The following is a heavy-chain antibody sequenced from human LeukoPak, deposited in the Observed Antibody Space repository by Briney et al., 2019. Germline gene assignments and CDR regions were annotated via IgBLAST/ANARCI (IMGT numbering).Heavy chain of an antibody. V-gene: IGHV4-59*12. D-gene: IGHD4-17*01. J-gene: IGHJ5*02. Sequence: PSETLSLTCTVSGGSINSYYWSWLRQPPGKGLEWIGFIYYSGSTHYKSSLKSRVTISVDTSKNQFSLRLSSVTAADTAVYYCGTGDGERESWGQGTLVTVSS. CDR2: IYYSGST. CDR1: GGSINSYY. CDR3: GTGDGERES.